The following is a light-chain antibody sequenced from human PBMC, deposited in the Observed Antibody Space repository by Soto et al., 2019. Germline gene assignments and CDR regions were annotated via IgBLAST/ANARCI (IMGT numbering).Light chain of an antibody. CDR1: QGISSW. Sequence: DIQMTQSPSSVSASVGDRVTITCRASQGISSWLVWYQQKPGKAPKLLIYAASSLQSGVPSRFSGSGSGTEFTLTISSLQPEDFATYYCQQANSFPPTFGQGTKLEIK. CDR2: AAS. CDR3: QQANSFPPT. J-gene: IGKJ2*01. V-gene: IGKV1D-12*01.